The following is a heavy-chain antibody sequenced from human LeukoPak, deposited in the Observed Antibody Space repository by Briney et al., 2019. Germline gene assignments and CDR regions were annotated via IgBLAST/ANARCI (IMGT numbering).Heavy chain of an antibody. Sequence: PSQTLSLTCTVSGGSISSGDYYWSWIRQPPGKGLEWIVYIYYSGSTYYNPSLKSRVTISVDTSKNQFSLKLSSVTAADTAVYYCARLGYYDYVWGSYRWEYYFDYWGQGTLVTVSS. V-gene: IGHV4-30-4*08. CDR2: IYYSGST. J-gene: IGHJ4*02. CDR3: ARLGYYDYVWGSYRWEYYFDY. D-gene: IGHD3-16*02. CDR1: GGSISSGDYY.